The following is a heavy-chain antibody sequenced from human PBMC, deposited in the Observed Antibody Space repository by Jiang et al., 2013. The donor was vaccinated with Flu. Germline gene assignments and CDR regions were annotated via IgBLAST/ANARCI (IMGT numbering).Heavy chain of an antibody. V-gene: IGHV5-51*01. CDR2: IYPGDSDT. J-gene: IGHJ4*02. Sequence: PGKGLEWMGIIYPGDSDTRYSPSFQGQVTISADKSISTAYLQWSSLKASDTAMYYCARQMWGSTSSGGLIDYWGQGTLVTVSS. D-gene: IGHD2-2*01. CDR3: ARQMWGSTSSGGLIDY.